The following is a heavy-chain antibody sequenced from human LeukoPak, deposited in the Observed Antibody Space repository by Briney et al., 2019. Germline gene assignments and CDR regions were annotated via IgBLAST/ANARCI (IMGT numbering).Heavy chain of an antibody. Sequence: GSSVKVSCKASGGTFSSYAISWVRQAPGQGLEWMGGIIPIFGTANYAQKFQGRVTITADGSTSTAYMELSSLRSEDTAVYYCARVRSWGNWNDGGVDYWGQGTLVTVSS. J-gene: IGHJ4*02. V-gene: IGHV1-69*01. D-gene: IGHD1-20*01. CDR3: ARVRSWGNWNDGGVDY. CDR1: GGTFSSYA. CDR2: IIPIFGTA.